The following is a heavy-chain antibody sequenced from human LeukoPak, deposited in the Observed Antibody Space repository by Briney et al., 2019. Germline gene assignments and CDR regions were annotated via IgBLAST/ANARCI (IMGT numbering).Heavy chain of an antibody. Sequence: GGSLRLSCAASGFTFDDYAMHWVRQAPGKGLEWVSGINWNGGSTGYADSAKGRFTISRDNAKNSLYLQMNSLRAEDTAVYYCAKDPSCYYGSGSYYDYWGQGTLVTVSS. CDR1: GFTFDDYA. J-gene: IGHJ4*02. CDR2: INWNGGST. V-gene: IGHV3-20*04. CDR3: AKDPSCYYGSGSYYDY. D-gene: IGHD3-10*01.